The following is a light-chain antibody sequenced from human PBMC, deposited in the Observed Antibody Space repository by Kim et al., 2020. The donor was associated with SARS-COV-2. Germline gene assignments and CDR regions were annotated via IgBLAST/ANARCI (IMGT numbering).Light chain of an antibody. J-gene: IGKJ2*01. CDR1: QSVSSSY. CDR3: QQYDSSPFT. Sequence: LSPGERATLSCRASQSVSSSYLAWYQQKPGQAPRLLIYGASSRPTGIPDRFSGSGSATDFTLTINRLEPEDFAVYYCQQYDSSPFTFGQGTKLEI. V-gene: IGKV3-20*01. CDR2: GAS.